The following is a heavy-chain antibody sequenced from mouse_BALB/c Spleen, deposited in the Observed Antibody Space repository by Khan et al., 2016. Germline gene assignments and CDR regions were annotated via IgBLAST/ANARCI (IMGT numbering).Heavy chain of an antibody. CDR1: GFTFKTYA. V-gene: IGHV10-1*02. D-gene: IGHD1-1*01. Sequence: EVQLVESGGGLVQPKGSLKLSCAASGFTFKTYAMNWVRQAPGQGLEWIARIRSKSNNFATYYADSVKDRFTISRDDSQNMLSLQMNTLQTEDTAIYYCVRDAYYPYALDYWGQGTSVTVSS. CDR3: VRDAYYPYALDY. CDR2: IRSKSNNFAT. J-gene: IGHJ4*01.